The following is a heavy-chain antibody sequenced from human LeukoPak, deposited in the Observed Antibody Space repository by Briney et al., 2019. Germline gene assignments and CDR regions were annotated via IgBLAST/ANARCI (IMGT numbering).Heavy chain of an antibody. CDR2: ISSSSRTM. CDR3: AKDPPIVVVVAGTGPVDY. CDR1: GFTFSGYN. J-gene: IGHJ4*02. V-gene: IGHV3-48*02. D-gene: IGHD2-15*01. Sequence: GGSLRLSCAASGFTFSGYNMSWIRQAPGKGLEWVSYISSSSRTMYYADSVKGRFTISRDNAKNSLYLQMNSLRDDDTAVYYCAKDPPIVVVVAGTGPVDYWGQGTLVTVSS.